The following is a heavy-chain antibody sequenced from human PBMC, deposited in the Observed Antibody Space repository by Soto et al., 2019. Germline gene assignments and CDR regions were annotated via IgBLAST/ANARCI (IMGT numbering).Heavy chain of an antibody. J-gene: IGHJ6*02. CDR1: GFTFSSYS. CDR2: ISSGSTTI. Sequence: HPGGSLRLSCAASGFTFSSYSMSWFRQAPGKGLEWVSYISSGSTTIYYADSVKGRFTISRDNSKNTLYLQMNSLRAEDTAVYYCARETRYCSSTSCPPHYYYYYGTDVWGQGTTVTVSS. CDR3: ARETRYCSSTSCPPHYYYYYGTDV. V-gene: IGHV3-48*01. D-gene: IGHD2-2*01.